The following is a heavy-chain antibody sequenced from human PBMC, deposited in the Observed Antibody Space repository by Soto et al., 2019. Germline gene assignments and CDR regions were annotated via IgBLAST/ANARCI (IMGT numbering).Heavy chain of an antibody. Sequence: QVQLVQSGAEVKKPGSSVKVSCKASGGTFSSYGISWVRQAPGQGLEWMGGIIPIFGTANYAQKFQGRVPSSAEESTSTAYMGLSSLRSEDTAVYYWARSEGVPYYYGMDVWGQGTTVTVSS. CDR1: GGTFSSYG. D-gene: IGHD2-8*01. CDR3: ARSEGVPYYYGMDV. J-gene: IGHJ6*02. CDR2: IIPIFGTA. V-gene: IGHV1-69*12.